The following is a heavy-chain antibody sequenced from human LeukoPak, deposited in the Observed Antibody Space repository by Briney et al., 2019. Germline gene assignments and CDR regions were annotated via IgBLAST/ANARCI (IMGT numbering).Heavy chain of an antibody. CDR1: GFTFSDYY. J-gene: IGHJ6*03. V-gene: IGHV3-53*01. Sequence: PGGSLRLSCAASGFTFSDYYMTWIRQARGKGLEWVSVIYSGGSTYYADSVKGRFTISRDNSKNTLYLQMDSLRAEDTVVYYCASDFWSGYSGANYYMDVWGKGATVTVSS. CDR3: ASDFWSGYSGANYYMDV. CDR2: IYSGGST. D-gene: IGHD3-3*01.